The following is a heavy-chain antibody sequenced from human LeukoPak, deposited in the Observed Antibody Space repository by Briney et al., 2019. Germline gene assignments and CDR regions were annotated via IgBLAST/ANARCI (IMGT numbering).Heavy chain of an antibody. CDR1: GFTFSSYW. CDR3: ARGSWDYYGSGSYYRNYYYYGMDV. V-gene: IGHV3-7*03. J-gene: IGHJ6*04. Sequence: GGSLRLSCAASGFTFSSYWMSWVRQAPGKGLEWVANIKQDGSEKYYVDSVKGRFTISRDNAKNSLYLQMNSLRAEDTAVYYCARGSWDYYGSGSYYRNYYYYGMDVWGKGTTVTVSS. D-gene: IGHD3-10*01. CDR2: IKQDGSEK.